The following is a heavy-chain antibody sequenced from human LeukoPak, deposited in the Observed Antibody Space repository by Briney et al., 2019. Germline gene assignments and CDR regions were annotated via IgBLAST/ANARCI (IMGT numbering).Heavy chain of an antibody. CDR1: GGSFSGYY. CDR2: INHSGST. D-gene: IGHD3-10*01. CDR3: ARGRADYYGSGSYYNPYYYYYMDV. Sequence: SETLSLTCAVYGGSFSGYYWCWIRQPPGKGLEWIGEINHSGSTNYNPSLKSRVTISVDTSKNQFSLKLSSVTAADTAVYYCARGRADYYGSGSYYNPYYYYYMDVWGKGTTVTVSS. V-gene: IGHV4-34*01. J-gene: IGHJ6*03.